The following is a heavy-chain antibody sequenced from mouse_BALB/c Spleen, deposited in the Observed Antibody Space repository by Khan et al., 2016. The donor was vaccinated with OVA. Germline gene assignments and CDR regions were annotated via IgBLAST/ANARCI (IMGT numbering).Heavy chain of an antibody. D-gene: IGHD2-3*01. CDR1: DYSITSGFY. CDR2: INYDGSS. Sequence: EVQLVESGPGLVKPSQSLSLTCSVTDYSITSGFYWNWIRQFPGNKLEWMGDINYDGSSNYNPSLKNRISITRDTSKNQFFLKLSSVTTEDTATYFCARGYDGYYFAYWGQGTLVTVSA. J-gene: IGHJ3*01. CDR3: ARGYDGYYFAY. V-gene: IGHV3-6*02.